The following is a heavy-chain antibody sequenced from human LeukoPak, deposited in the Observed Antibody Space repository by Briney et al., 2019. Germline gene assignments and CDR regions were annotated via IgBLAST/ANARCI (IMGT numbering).Heavy chain of an antibody. CDR1: GFTFSDYY. CDR2: ISHSSGFT. D-gene: IGHD6-13*01. V-gene: IGHV3-11*03. J-gene: IGHJ4*02. CDR3: AKLFKAYSSSWIDY. Sequence: PGGSLRLSCAASGFTFSDYYMSWLRQAPGQGLEWVAYISHSSGFTNYADSVKGRFAISRDNAKNSLYLQMDSLRAEDTAIYYCAKLFKAYSSSWIDYWGQGNLVTVSS.